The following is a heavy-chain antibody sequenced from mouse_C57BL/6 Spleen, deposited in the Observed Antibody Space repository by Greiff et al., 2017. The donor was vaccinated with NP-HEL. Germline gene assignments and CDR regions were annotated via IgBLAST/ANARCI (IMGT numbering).Heavy chain of an antibody. CDR3: ASRDYYGSRGDAMDY. Sequence: QVQLKQSGAELVRPGASVKLSCKASGYTFTDYYINWVKQRPGQGLEWIARIYPGGGNTYYNEKFKGKATLTAEKSSSTAYMQLSSLTSEDSAVYFCASRDYYGSRGDAMDYWGQGTSVTVSS. V-gene: IGHV1-76*01. CDR1: GYTFTDYY. CDR2: IYPGGGNT. J-gene: IGHJ4*01. D-gene: IGHD1-1*01.